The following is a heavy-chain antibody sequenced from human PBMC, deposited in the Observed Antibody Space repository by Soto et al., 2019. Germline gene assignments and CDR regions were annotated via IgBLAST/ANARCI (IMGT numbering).Heavy chain of an antibody. Sequence: QVQLQESGPRLVKPSETLSLTCTVSGASIGASYWSWIRQSPGKGLEWMGYIFYSGSTNYSPSLNSRVSMTVDPPKTRGPLTLSWGTAADPAFNYGARVSTGTKLASWGPGRLVTVS. J-gene: IGHJ5*01. D-gene: IGHD4-17*01. CDR3: ARVSTGTKLAS. V-gene: IGHV4-59*01. CDR1: GASIGASY. CDR2: IFYSGST.